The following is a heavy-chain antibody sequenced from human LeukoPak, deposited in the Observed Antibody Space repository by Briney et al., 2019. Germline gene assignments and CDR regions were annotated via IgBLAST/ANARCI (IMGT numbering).Heavy chain of an antibody. J-gene: IGHJ5*02. V-gene: IGHV1-69*05. CDR2: IIPIFGTA. D-gene: IGHD4-17*01. Sequence: SVKVSCKASGGTLSSYAISWVRQAPGQGLEWMGGIIPIFGTANYAQKFQGRVTITTDESTSTAYMELSSLRSEDTAVYYCARDYGDYSGDWFDPWGQGTLVTVSS. CDR3: ARDYGDYSGDWFDP. CDR1: GGTLSSYA.